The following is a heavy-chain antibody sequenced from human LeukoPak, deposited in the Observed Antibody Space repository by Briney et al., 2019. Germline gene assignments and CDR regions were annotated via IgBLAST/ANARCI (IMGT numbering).Heavy chain of an antibody. CDR3: ARDGVAYGSGSFFPY. D-gene: IGHD3-10*01. CDR2: ISYDGRNE. V-gene: IGHV3-30*04. J-gene: IGHJ4*02. Sequence: GGSLRLSCAASGFTFSSYPVHWVRQAPGKGLEWVAGISYDGRNEYYADSVKGRFTISRDNSKNTLYLQMSNLGADDTAVYHCARDGVAYGSGSFFPYWGQGALVTVSP. CDR1: GFTFSSYP.